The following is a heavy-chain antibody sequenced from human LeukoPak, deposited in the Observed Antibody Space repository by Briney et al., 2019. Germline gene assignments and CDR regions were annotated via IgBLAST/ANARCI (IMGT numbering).Heavy chain of an antibody. Sequence: PGGSLRLSCAASGFTFNNYAMSWVRQAPGKGLEWVSTISGSDENTYYADSVKGRFTISRDISKNTLYLQMNSLRADDTAVYYCANDFDHWGQGTLVTVSS. CDR1: GFTFNNYA. J-gene: IGHJ4*02. V-gene: IGHV3-23*01. CDR3: ANDFDH. CDR2: ISGSDENT.